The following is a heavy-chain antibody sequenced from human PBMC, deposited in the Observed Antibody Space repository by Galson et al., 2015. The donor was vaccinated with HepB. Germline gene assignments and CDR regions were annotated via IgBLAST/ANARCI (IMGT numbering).Heavy chain of an antibody. CDR2: ISSSSTTI. J-gene: IGHJ5*02. CDR3: ARSAGWFHP. D-gene: IGHD3-10*01. V-gene: IGHV3-48*04. CDR1: TFIFSTYS. Sequence: SLRLSCAASTFIFSTYSMNWVRQAPGKGLEWVSYISSSSTTIYYADSVKGRFTISRDNAKNSLYLQMNSLRGDDTAVYYCARSAGWFHPWGQGTLVIVSS.